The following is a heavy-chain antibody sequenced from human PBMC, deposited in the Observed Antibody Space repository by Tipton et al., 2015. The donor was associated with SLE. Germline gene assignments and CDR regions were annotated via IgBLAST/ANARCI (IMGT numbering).Heavy chain of an antibody. CDR2: IYYSGST. CDR1: GGSISSYY. D-gene: IGHD2-8*02. Sequence: TLSLTCTVSGGSISSYYLGWIRQPPGKGLEWVGSIYYSGSTYYNPSLKSRVTISVDTSKNQFSLKLSSVTAADTAVYYCAKCTGGTKWFDPWGQGTLVTVSS. V-gene: IGHV4-39*07. J-gene: IGHJ5*02. CDR3: AKCTGGTKWFDP.